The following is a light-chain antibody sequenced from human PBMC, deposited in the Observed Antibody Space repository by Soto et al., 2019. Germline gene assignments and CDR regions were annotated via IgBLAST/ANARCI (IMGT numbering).Light chain of an antibody. CDR2: END. CDR1: DSNIWYNS. J-gene: IGLJ2*01. CDR3: GTWDNGLSAVV. Sequence: QSMLTQPPSVSAAPGQKITISCSGSDSNIWYNSVSWYQQLPGTAPKLLISENDERPSDLPDRFSASKSGTSATLGITGLQTGDEATYFCGTWDNGLSAVVFGGGTKLTVL. V-gene: IGLV1-51*02.